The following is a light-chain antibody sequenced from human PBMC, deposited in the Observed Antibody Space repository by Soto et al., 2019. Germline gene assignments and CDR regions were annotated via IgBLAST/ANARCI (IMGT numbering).Light chain of an antibody. V-gene: IGKV3-20*01. CDR1: QSVSANY. CDR3: HQYGSSPFT. J-gene: IGKJ3*01. Sequence: VVVTQSPATLSLSPGERATLSCRANQSVSANYLAWYQQKPGQAPRLLIYGASSRATGIPDRFSGSGSGTDFTLTISRLEPEDFAVFYCHQYGSSPFTFGPGTKVDIK. CDR2: GAS.